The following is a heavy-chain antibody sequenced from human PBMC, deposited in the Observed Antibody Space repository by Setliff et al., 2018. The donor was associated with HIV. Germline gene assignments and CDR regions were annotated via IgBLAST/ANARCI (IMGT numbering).Heavy chain of an antibody. Sequence: GSLRLSCSASGFTFSSNAMHWVRKAPGKGLEYVSSISSNGGSTYYADSVKGRFTISRDNSKNTLYLQMSSLRAEDTAVYYCVKGGRYSADPLDYWGQGTLVTVSS. V-gene: IGHV3-64D*09. J-gene: IGHJ4*02. CDR3: VKGGRYSADPLDY. D-gene: IGHD1-26*01. CDR2: ISSNGGST. CDR1: GFTFSSNA.